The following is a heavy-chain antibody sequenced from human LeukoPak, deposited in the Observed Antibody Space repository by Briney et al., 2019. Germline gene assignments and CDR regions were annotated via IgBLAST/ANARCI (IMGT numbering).Heavy chain of an antibody. V-gene: IGHV3-74*03. CDR3: AREDPRTGYWFFDF. CDR1: GFTFDDYA. J-gene: IGHJ2*01. Sequence: PGRSLRLSCAASGFTFDDYAMHWVRQAPGKGLVWVSRMNNDGSGTTYADSAKGRFTISRDNAKNTLYLQMSSLRAEDTAVYFCAREDPRTGYWFFDFWGRGTLVTVSS. CDR2: MNNDGSGT.